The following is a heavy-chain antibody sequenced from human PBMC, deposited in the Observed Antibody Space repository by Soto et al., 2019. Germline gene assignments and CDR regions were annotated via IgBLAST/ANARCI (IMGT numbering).Heavy chain of an antibody. V-gene: IGHV3-33*01. CDR2: IWYDGSNK. Sequence: QVQLVESGGGVVQPGRSLRLSCAASGFTFSSYGMHWVRQAPGKGLEWVAVIWYDGSNKYYADSVKGRFTISRDNSKNTLYLQMNSLRAEDTAVYYCARDRGLVYSEYFQHWGQGTLVTVSS. CDR3: ARDRGLVYSEYFQH. D-gene: IGHD6-6*01. J-gene: IGHJ1*01. CDR1: GFTFSSYG.